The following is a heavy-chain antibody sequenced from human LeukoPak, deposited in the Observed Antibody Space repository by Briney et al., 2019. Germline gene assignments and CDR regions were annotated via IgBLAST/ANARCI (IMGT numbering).Heavy chain of an antibody. D-gene: IGHD3-16*01. J-gene: IGHJ3*02. CDR1: ADSISSSNYY. CDR2: VYYTGRT. V-gene: IGHV4-39*01. CDR3: ATTPHYEGGGFDI. Sequence: SETLSLTCTVSADSISSSNYYWGWIRQPPGKGLEWIWSVYYTGRTYDNPSLKSRVTITVDTSKNQFSLKLNSVTAADTAVYYCATTPHYEGGGFDIWGQGTMVTVSS.